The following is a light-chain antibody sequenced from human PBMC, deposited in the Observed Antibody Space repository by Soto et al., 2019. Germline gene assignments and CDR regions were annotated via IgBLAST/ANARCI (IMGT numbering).Light chain of an antibody. CDR2: DAS. Sequence: DIQMTQSPSTLSASVGDRVTITCRASQSISAWLAWYQQIPGKALKLLIYDASSLESGVPSRFSGSGSGTEFTLTISSLQPDDFAAYYCQQYNSYSPTFGQGTKLEI. J-gene: IGKJ2*01. V-gene: IGKV1-5*01. CDR3: QQYNSYSPT. CDR1: QSISAW.